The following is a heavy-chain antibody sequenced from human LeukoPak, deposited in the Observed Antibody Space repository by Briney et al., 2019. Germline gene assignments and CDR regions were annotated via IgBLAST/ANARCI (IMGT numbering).Heavy chain of an antibody. D-gene: IGHD6-19*01. Sequence: SEALSLTCAVSGGSISGSNWWSWVRQPPGKGLEWIGEIYHSGSTNYNPSLKSRVTISVDKSKNQFSLKLSSVTAADTAVYYCARVPRGWYTDYWGQGTLVTVSS. CDR3: ARVPRGWYTDY. CDR1: GGSISGSNW. CDR2: IYHSGST. J-gene: IGHJ4*02. V-gene: IGHV4-4*02.